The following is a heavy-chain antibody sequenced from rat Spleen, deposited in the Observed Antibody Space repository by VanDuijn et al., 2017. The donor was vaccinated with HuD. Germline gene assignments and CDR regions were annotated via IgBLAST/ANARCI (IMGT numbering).Heavy chain of an antibody. J-gene: IGHJ3*01. CDR1: GLNFSNYD. CDR3: ARHGGLRNWFAY. Sequence: EVQLVESGGGLVQPGRPLKISCTDSGLNFSNYDMAWVRQAPTKGLEWIASISTGGDNTYYRDSVKGRFTISRDDAKNTQNLQMDSLRSEDTATYFCARHGGLRNWFAYWGQGTLVTVSS. CDR2: ISTGGDNT. D-gene: IGHD1-11*01. V-gene: IGHV5S13*01.